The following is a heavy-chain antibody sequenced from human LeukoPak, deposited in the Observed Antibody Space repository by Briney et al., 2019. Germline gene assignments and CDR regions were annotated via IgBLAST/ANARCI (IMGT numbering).Heavy chain of an antibody. V-gene: IGHV3-30*09. Sequence: GGSLRLSCAASGFTFSSYAMQWVRQAPGKGLEWVAVISYDGSIKYYADSVKGRLAISRDNSKSTLFLQMNSLRAEDTAVYYCARESGSSYYFDYWGQGTLVTVSS. CDR3: ARESGSSYYFDY. D-gene: IGHD1-26*01. J-gene: IGHJ4*02. CDR1: GFTFSSYA. CDR2: ISYDGSIK.